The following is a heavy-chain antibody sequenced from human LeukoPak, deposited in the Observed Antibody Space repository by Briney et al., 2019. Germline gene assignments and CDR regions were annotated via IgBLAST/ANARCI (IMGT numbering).Heavy chain of an antibody. CDR1: GYAFTTYY. D-gene: IGHD1-26*01. J-gene: IGHJ4*02. CDR3: ARGEGYRVGAWWYFDY. V-gene: IGHV1-46*01. Sequence: GASVKVSCKASGYAFTTYYLHWVRQAPGQGLKWMGIINPNAGDTGYARKFLGRVTMTRDTSTSTVYMELSSLRSEDTAVYYCARGEGYRVGAWWYFDYWGQGTLVTVSS. CDR2: INPNAGDT.